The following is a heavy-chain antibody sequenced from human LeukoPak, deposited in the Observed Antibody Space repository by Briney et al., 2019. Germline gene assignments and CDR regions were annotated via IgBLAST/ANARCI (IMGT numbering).Heavy chain of an antibody. Sequence: GGSLRLSCAASGFTFSSFAMNWVRQAPGKGLEWVSSVSDSDENTYYADSVKGRFTISRDNSRNTLFLQVDTLRAEDTAVYYCAKARSLGVTAAINYWDQGTLVTVSS. D-gene: IGHD2-2*02. V-gene: IGHV3-23*01. CDR2: VSDSDENT. J-gene: IGHJ4*02. CDR1: GFTFSSFA. CDR3: AKARSLGVTAAINY.